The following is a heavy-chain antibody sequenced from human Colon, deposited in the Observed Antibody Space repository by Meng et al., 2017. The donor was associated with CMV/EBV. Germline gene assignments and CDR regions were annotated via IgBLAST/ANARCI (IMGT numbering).Heavy chain of an antibody. Sequence: LSWSTTGFTFNSYALRGVGQAPGTGLEWISEISSCGVNSSCAGSVKGRCTISRDNSKNTLYLKMGSLGAEDTAVYYCAKKSSAWYEDIWGHGTLVTVSS. CDR3: AKKSSAWYEDI. V-gene: IGHV3-23*01. D-gene: IGHD6-19*01. J-gene: IGHJ4*01. CDR1: GFTFNSYA. CDR2: ISSCGVNS.